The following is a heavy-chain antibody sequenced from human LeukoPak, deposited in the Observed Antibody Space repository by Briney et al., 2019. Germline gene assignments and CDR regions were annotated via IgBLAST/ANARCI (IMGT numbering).Heavy chain of an antibody. Sequence: SETLSLTCTVSGGSISSYYWSWIRQPAGKGLEWIGRIYTSGSTNYNPSLKSRVTMSVDTSKNQFSLKLSSVTAADTAVYYCAREATYYYDNSGYPSDYYYGMDVWGQGTTVTVSS. V-gene: IGHV4-4*07. J-gene: IGHJ6*02. CDR3: AREATYYYDNSGYPSDYYYGMDV. D-gene: IGHD3-22*01. CDR1: GGSISSYY. CDR2: IYTSGST.